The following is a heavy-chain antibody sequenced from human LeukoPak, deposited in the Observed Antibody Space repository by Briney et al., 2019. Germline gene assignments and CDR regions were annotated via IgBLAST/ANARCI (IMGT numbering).Heavy chain of an antibody. CDR3: ARSTRQWLVPYSTNYFDY. V-gene: IGHV1-46*01. CDR1: GYTFTSYY. CDR2: INPSGGST. D-gene: IGHD6-19*01. J-gene: IGHJ4*02. Sequence: ASVKVSCKASGYTFTSYYMHWVRQAPGQGLEWMGIINPSGGSTSYAQKFQGRVTMTRDTSTSTVYMELSSLRSEDTAVYYCARSTRQWLVPYSTNYFDYWGQGTLVTVSS.